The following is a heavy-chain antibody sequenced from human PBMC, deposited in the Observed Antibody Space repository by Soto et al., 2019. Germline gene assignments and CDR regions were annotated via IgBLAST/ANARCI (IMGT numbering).Heavy chain of an antibody. Sequence: QVQLVQSGAEVKKPGASVKVPCKASGYTFTSYDINWVRQATGQGLEWMGWMNPNSGNTGYEQKFQGRVTMTRNTSISTVYMELSSLRSEDTAVYYCAGVRAAIERAFDYWGQGTLVTVSS. CDR2: MNPNSGNT. CDR1: GYTFTSYD. CDR3: AGVRAAIERAFDY. J-gene: IGHJ4*02. D-gene: IGHD2-21*01. V-gene: IGHV1-8*01.